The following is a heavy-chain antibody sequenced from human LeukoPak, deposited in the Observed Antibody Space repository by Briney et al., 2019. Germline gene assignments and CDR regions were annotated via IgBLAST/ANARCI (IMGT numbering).Heavy chain of an antibody. V-gene: IGHV1-2*02. J-gene: IGHJ4*02. CDR2: INPNSGGT. CDR3: ARDDFTIFGVVTYFDY. CDR1: GYTFTGYY. D-gene: IGHD3-3*01. Sequence: ASVKVSCKASGYTFTGYYMHLVRQAPGQGLEWMGWINPNSGGTNYAQKFQGRVTMTRDTSISTAYMELSRLRSDDTAVYYCARDDFTIFGVVTYFDYWGQGTLVTVSS.